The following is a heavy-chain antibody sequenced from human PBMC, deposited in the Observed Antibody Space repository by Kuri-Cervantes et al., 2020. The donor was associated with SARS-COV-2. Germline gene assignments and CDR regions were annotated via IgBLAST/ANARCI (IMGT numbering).Heavy chain of an antibody. CDR2: IYYSGNT. CDR3: ARDRGRIAAAGIGWFDP. D-gene: IGHD6-13*01. CDR1: GGSISSGDYY. Sequence: SETLSLTCTVSGGSISSGDYYWGWIRQSPGKGLEWIGSIYYSGNTLYNPSLKSRLTISVDTSKKQFSLNLSSVTAADTAVYYCARDRGRIAAAGIGWFDPWGQGTLVTVSS. V-gene: IGHV4-39*07. J-gene: IGHJ5*02.